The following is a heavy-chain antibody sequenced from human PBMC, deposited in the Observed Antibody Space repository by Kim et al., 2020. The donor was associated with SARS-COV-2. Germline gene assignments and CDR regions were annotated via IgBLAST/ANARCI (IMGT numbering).Heavy chain of an antibody. D-gene: IGHD4-17*01. V-gene: IGHV3-49*03. CDR1: GFTFGDYA. Sequence: GGSLRLSCTASGFTFGDYAMSWFRQAPGKGLEWVGFIRSKAYGGTTEYAASVKGRFTISRDDSKSIAYLQMNSLKTEDTAVYYCTNSPDYGEVGGEYYYYYGMDVWGQGTTVTVSS. CDR2: IRSKAYGGTT. J-gene: IGHJ6*02. CDR3: TNSPDYGEVGGEYYYYYGMDV.